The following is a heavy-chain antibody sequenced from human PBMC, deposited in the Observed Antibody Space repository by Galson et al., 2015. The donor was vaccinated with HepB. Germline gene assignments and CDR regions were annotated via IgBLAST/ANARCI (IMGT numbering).Heavy chain of an antibody. D-gene: IGHD3-10*01. Sequence: SETLSLTCTVSGGSVSDGNYYWSWIRQPAGKGLEWIGRIYFSGFTDDNPSFKSRVTMSLDKAKNQFSLNLSSVTAADTAIYYCARGRITAVVGGAGGRAFDLWGQGTMVTVSS. CDR1: GGSVSDGNYY. CDR3: ARGRITAVVGGAGGRAFDL. CDR2: IYFSGFT. V-gene: IGHV4-61*10. J-gene: IGHJ3*01.